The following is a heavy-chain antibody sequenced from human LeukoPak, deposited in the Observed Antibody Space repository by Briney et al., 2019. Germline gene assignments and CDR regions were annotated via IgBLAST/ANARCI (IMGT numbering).Heavy chain of an antibody. CDR2: ISGSGGST. D-gene: IGHD4-17*01. V-gene: IGHV3-23*01. Sequence: VGSLRLSCAGSGFTFSSYAMSWVPQAPRKELEGVSAISGSGGSTYYADSVKGRFTISRDNSKNTLYLQMNSLRAEDTAVYYCAKSPTVTLFDYRGQGTLVTVSS. CDR3: AKSPTVTLFDY. CDR1: GFTFSSYA. J-gene: IGHJ4*02.